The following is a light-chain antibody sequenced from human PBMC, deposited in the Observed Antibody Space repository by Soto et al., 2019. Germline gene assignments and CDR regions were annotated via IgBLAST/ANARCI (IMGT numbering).Light chain of an antibody. CDR1: SSDVGGYNY. J-gene: IGLJ3*02. CDR3: ISYTSSSTWV. Sequence: QSALTQPASVSGSPGQSITISCTGTSSDVGGYNYVSWYQQHPGTAPKLMIYEVSNRPSGVSDRFSGSRSGNTASLTISGRQAEDESDYYCISYTSSSTWVFGGGTKVTVL. CDR2: EVS. V-gene: IGLV2-14*01.